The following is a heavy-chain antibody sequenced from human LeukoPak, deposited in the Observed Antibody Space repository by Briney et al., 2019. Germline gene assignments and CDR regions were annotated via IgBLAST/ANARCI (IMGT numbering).Heavy chain of an antibody. Sequence: SETLSLTCTVSGGSISSHYWSWIRQPPGKGLEWIGYIYYSGSTNYNPSLKSRVTISVDTSKNQFSLKLSSVTAADTAVYYCARDLGSNYVYFDYWGQGSLVTVSS. CDR3: ARDLGSNYVYFDY. CDR2: IYYSGST. J-gene: IGHJ4*02. D-gene: IGHD1-26*01. CDR1: GGSISSHY. V-gene: IGHV4-59*11.